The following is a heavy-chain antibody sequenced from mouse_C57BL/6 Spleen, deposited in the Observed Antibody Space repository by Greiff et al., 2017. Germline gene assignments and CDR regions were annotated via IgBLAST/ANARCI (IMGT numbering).Heavy chain of an antibody. CDR3: ARAPYDFYAMDY. V-gene: IGHV2-2*01. Sequence: QVQLQQSGPGLVQPSQSLSITCTASGFSLTSSGVHWVRQSPGKGLEWLGVIWSGGSTDYNAAFISRLSTSKDNTKSQVFFKMNNLQADNTTIYYCARAPYDFYAMDYWGQGTSVTVSS. CDR2: IWSGGST. D-gene: IGHD6-5*01. J-gene: IGHJ4*01. CDR1: GFSLTSSG.